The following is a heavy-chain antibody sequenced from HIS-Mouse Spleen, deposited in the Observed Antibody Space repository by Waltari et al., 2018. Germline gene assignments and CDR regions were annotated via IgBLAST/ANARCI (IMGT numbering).Heavy chain of an antibody. J-gene: IGHJ3*02. CDR2: IYSGGST. D-gene: IGHD7-27*01. CDR1: VFLCSSNY. V-gene: IGHV3-66*01. Sequence: EVQLVESGGGLVQPGGSLRLACAASVFLCSSNYMSWVRQAPGKGLEWVSVIYSGGSTYYADSVKGRFTISRDNSKNTLYLQMNSLRAEDTAVYYCARFWGPDAFDIWGQGTMVTVSS. CDR3: ARFWGPDAFDI.